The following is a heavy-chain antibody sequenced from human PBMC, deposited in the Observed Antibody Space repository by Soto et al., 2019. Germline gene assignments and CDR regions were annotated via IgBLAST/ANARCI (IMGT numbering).Heavy chain of an antibody. J-gene: IGHJ6*02. CDR2: IIPMFGTA. D-gene: IGHD2-21*01. CDR1: AGTFSSYS. V-gene: IGHV1-69*13. CDR3: ARGVVEVRAVGYYYYAMDA. Sequence: SVKVSCKAAAGTFSSYSITCVLQAPVQWLEWMGGIIPMFGTANYAQKFQGRVTITADQSTRTAYMELSSLTSEDTAVYYCARGVVEVRAVGYYYYAMDAWGQGTTVTVSS.